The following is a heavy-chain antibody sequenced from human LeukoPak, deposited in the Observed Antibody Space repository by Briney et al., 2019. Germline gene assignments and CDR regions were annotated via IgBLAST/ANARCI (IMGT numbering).Heavy chain of an antibody. CDR1: GYSFTNYW. CDR2: IHSAESNT. V-gene: IGHV5-51*01. Sequence: GESLKISCKDSGYSFTNYWIGWVRQMPGKGLEWMGIIHSAESNTKYSPSFQGQVTISADKSISTAYLQWSGLKASDTAMYYCAGARHGDYRWDYWGQGTLVTVSS. CDR3: AGARHGDYRWDY. J-gene: IGHJ4*02. D-gene: IGHD4-17*01.